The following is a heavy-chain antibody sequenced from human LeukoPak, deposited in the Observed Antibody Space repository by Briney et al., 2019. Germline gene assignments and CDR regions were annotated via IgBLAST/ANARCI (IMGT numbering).Heavy chain of an antibody. Sequence: GRSLRLSCAASGFTFSSYAMHWVRQAPGKGLEWVAVISYDGSNKYYADSVKGRFTISRDDSKNTLYLQMNSLRAEDTAVYYCAREADYYDSSGYRYTMDVWGQGTTVTVSS. J-gene: IGHJ6*02. CDR1: GFTFSSYA. D-gene: IGHD3-22*01. CDR3: AREADYYDSSGYRYTMDV. V-gene: IGHV3-30-3*01. CDR2: ISYDGSNK.